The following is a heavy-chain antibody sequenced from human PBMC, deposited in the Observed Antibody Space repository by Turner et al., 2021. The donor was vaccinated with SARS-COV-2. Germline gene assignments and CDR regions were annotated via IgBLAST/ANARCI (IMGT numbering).Heavy chain of an antibody. D-gene: IGHD1-1*01. J-gene: IGHJ4*02. CDR1: GGPISPYS. Sequence: QVQLQESGPGLVQASETLTLICTVSGGPISPYSWSWIRQPAGKGLEWIGRIHSSGRTNYNPSHQSRVTFSIDTSKSQFSLTLDSLTAADTAIYYCTRQTWGGERDWGQGTLVTVSS. CDR2: IHSSGRT. CDR3: TRQTWGGERD. V-gene: IGHV4-4*07.